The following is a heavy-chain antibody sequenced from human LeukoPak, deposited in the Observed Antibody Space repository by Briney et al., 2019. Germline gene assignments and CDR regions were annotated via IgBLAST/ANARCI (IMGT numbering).Heavy chain of an antibody. CDR2: IYPRDGST. CDR1: GYTFTSNY. D-gene: IGHD4-11*01. CDR3: ARDPYPNTITTFDY. Sequence: GASVKVSCKASGYTFTSNYIHWVRQAPGQGLEWMGMIYPRDGSTSYAQKFQGRVTVTRDTSTSTVHMELSGLRSEDTAVYYCARDPYPNTITTFDYWGQGTLVTVSS. J-gene: IGHJ4*02. V-gene: IGHV1-46*01.